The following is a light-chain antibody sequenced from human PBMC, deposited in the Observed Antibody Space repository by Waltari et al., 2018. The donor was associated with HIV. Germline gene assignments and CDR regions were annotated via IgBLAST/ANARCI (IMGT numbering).Light chain of an antibody. Sequence: QSALTPPPSASGSLGQSVTISCTGSSSDIGAYDSVPWFQQHPRSAPKRLLDEVTRRPSTVSDRFSGSRSGSTAFLTVAGLQPDDEATYFCSSYGDSLRVLFGGGTNVTVL. CDR1: SSDIGAYDS. J-gene: IGLJ3*02. CDR2: EVT. V-gene: IGLV2-8*01. CDR3: SSYGDSLRVL.